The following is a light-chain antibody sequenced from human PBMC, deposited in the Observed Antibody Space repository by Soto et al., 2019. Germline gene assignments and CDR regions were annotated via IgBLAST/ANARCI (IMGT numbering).Light chain of an antibody. CDR3: QAWYSGTVV. CDR1: TLGSKF. V-gene: IGLV3-1*01. J-gene: IGLJ2*01. CDR2: EDT. Sequence: SYELTQPPSVSVSPGQTANITCSGNTLGSKFVFWYQQKAGQSPMVVIYEDTKRPSGIPERFSCSNSGNTATLTISGTQAMDEADFYWQAWYSGTVVFGGGTKLTVL.